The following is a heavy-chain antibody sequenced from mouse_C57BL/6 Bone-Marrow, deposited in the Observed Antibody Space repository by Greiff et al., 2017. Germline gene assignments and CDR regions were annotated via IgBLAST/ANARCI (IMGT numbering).Heavy chain of an antibody. J-gene: IGHJ3*01. D-gene: IGHD1-1*01. CDR3: APYGRFAY. CDR1: GFNIKDYY. Sequence: VQLQQSGAELVKPGASVKLSCTASGFNIKDYYMHWVKQRTEQGLEWIGRIDPEDGETKYAPKFQGKATLTADTSSNTAYLQLSSLTSEDTAVYYCAPYGRFAYWGQGTLVTVSA. CDR2: IDPEDGET. V-gene: IGHV14-2*01.